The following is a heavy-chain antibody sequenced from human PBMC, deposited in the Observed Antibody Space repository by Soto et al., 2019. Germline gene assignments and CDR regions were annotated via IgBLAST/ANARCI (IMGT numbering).Heavy chain of an antibody. CDR1: GFTFSSYA. Sequence: GESLKISCAASGFTFSSYAMHWVRQAPGKGLEWVAVISYDGSNKYYADSVKGRFTISRDNSKNTLYLQMNSLRAEDTAVYYCARDFNPNRSSYFDYWGQGTLVTVSS. CDR3: ARDFNPNRSSYFDY. J-gene: IGHJ4*02. CDR2: ISYDGSNK. D-gene: IGHD6-6*01. V-gene: IGHV3-30-3*01.